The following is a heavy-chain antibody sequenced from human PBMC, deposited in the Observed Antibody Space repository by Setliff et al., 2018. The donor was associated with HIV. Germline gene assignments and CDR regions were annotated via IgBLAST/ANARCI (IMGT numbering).Heavy chain of an antibody. J-gene: IGHJ4*02. CDR3: ARLSGGMVPNY. CDR1: GGSISSGSNY. Sequence: SETLSLTCTVSGGSISSGSNYWSWIRQPAGKGLEWIGHIYTSGSTNYNPSLKSRVTISVDTSKNQFYLKLSSVTAADTAVYYCARLSGGMVPNYWGQGTLVTVSS. D-gene: IGHD3-10*01. CDR2: IYTSGST. V-gene: IGHV4-61*09.